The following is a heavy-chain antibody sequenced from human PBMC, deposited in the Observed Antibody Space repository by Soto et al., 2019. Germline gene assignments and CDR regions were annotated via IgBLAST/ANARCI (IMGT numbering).Heavy chain of an antibody. CDR2: ISAYNGDT. V-gene: IGHV1-18*01. CDR1: GYTFTSYG. D-gene: IGHD1-7*01. J-gene: IGHJ6*03. Sequence: QVPLVQSGGEVKKPGASVKVSCKASGYTFTSYGISWVRQAPGQGLEWMGWISAYNGDTNYPQKLQGRVTMTIDTSTNTAYMELRSLRSDDTAVYYCARAATNPAPDQLELVGAYYYDYLDVWGKGTTVTVSS. CDR3: ARAATNPAPDQLELVGAYYYDYLDV.